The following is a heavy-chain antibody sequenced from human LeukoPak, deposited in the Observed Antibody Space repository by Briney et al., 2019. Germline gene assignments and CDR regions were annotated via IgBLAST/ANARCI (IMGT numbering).Heavy chain of an antibody. J-gene: IGHJ5*02. Sequence: GGSLRLSCAASGFTFSSYAMSWIRQAPGKGLEWISYITNSGNTMYYADSVKGRFTISRDNAKKSLYLQMNSLRDADTAVYYCARGAGPLFDPWGQGTLVTVSS. V-gene: IGHV3-11*01. CDR3: ARGAGPLFDP. CDR2: ITNSGNTM. CDR1: GFTFSSYA.